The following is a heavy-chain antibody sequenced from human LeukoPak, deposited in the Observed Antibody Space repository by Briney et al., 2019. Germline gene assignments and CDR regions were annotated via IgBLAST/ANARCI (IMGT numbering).Heavy chain of an antibody. Sequence: SETLSLTRTVSGDSISSSNYYWGWIRQPPGKGLEWIGNIYYSGSTYYNPSLKSRVTISVDTSKNQFSLKLTSVTAADTAVYYCARNPSLHIVVVTAIDYWGQGTLVTVSS. J-gene: IGHJ4*02. CDR2: IYYSGST. V-gene: IGHV4-39*01. CDR1: GDSISSSNYY. D-gene: IGHD2-21*02. CDR3: ARNPSLHIVVVTAIDY.